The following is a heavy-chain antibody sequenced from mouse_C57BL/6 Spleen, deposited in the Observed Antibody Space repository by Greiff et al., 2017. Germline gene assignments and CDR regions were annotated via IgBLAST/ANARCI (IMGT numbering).Heavy chain of an antibody. J-gene: IGHJ4*01. V-gene: IGHV5-17*01. CDR1: GFTFSDYG. Sequence: EVKLVESGGGLVKPGGSLKLSCAASGFTFSDYGMHWVRQAPEKGLEWVAYISSGSSTIYYADTVKGRFTISRDNAKNTLFLQMTSLRSEDTAMYYCARRLYSNYLDYYAMDYWGQGTSVTVSS. CDR3: ARRLYSNYLDYYAMDY. CDR2: ISSGSSTI. D-gene: IGHD2-5*01.